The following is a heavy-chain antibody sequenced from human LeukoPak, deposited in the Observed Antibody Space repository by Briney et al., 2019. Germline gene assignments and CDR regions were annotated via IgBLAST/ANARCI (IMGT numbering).Heavy chain of an antibody. J-gene: IGHJ3*02. CDR3: ASSGWYRGAFDI. CDR2: INSDGSCT. CDR1: GFTFRSFW. Sequence: PGGSLRLSCVASGFTFRSFWMHWVRQAPGKGLVWVSRINSDGSCTSYADSVKGRFTISRDNAKNTLNLQMNSLRAEDTAVYYCASSGWYRGAFDIWGHGTMVTVSS. D-gene: IGHD6-19*01. V-gene: IGHV3-74*01.